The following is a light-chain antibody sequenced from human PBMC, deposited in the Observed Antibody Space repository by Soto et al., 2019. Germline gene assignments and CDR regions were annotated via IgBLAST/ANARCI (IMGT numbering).Light chain of an antibody. J-gene: IGLJ2*01. CDR3: SSYAGSNNYVL. V-gene: IGLV2-8*01. CDR1: SSDVGGYNY. Sequence: QSALTQPPSASGSPGQSVTISCTGTSSDVGGYNYVSWYQQHPGKAPKLMIYEVSKRPSGVPDRFSGPKSGNTASLTVSGLQAEDEADYYCSSYAGSNNYVLFGGGTKLTVL. CDR2: EVS.